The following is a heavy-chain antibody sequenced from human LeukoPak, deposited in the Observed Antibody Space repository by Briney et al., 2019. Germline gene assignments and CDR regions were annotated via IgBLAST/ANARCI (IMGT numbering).Heavy chain of an antibody. CDR2: IHSSGST. D-gene: IGHD3-16*01. V-gene: IGHV4-59*01. Sequence: SETLSLTCTVSGGSISSNYWSWIRQPPGKGLEWIGYIHSSGSTNYNPSLKSRVTISMDTSKNQFSLQLSSVTAADTAVYYCARDVTPATPWGQGTLVTVSS. CDR3: ARDVTPATP. J-gene: IGHJ5*02. CDR1: GGSISSNY.